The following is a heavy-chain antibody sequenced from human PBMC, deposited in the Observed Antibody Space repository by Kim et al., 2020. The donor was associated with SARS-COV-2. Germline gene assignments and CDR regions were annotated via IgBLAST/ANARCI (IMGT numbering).Heavy chain of an antibody. D-gene: IGHD6-13*01. J-gene: IGHJ6*02. Sequence: GGSLRLSCAASVFTFSSYAMHWVRQSPGKGLEWVAVISYDGSNKYYADSVERRFTISRDNSKNTLYLQMNSLRAEDTAVYYCARVGYSSSWYSVEYYYYYYGMDVWGQGTTVTVSS. CDR3: ARVGYSSSWYSVEYYYYYYGMDV. CDR1: VFTFSSYA. CDR2: ISYDGSNK. V-gene: IGHV3-30*04.